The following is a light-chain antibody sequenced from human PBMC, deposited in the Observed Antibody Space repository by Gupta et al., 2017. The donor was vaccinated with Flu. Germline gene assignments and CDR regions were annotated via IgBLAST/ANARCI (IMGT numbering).Light chain of an antibody. CDR2: LVS. CDR1: QSLVYSDGNTV. J-gene: IGKJ1*01. V-gene: IGKV2-30*01. Sequence: VAPGQPASISCRSSQSLVYSDGNTVVQWFQQRPGQSPRRLIYLVSHRDSGGPDRFSGSGSGTDCTLKISRVEAEDVGVYFCMQGAHGPWAFGQGTKVEIK. CDR3: MQGAHGPWA.